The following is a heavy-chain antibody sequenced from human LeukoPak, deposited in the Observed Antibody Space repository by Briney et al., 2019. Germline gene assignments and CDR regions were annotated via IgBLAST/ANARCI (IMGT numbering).Heavy chain of an antibody. CDR2: INLSGGST. CDR3: ARDQGAILLYYYDSSGYYYDFDY. CDR1: GYTFTSYY. V-gene: IGHV1-46*01. D-gene: IGHD3-22*01. J-gene: IGHJ4*02. Sequence: ASVKVSYKASGYTFTSYYMHWVRQAPGQGLEWMGIINLSGGSTSYAQKFQGRVTMTRDTSTSTVYMELSTLRSEDTAVYYCARDQGAILLYYYDSSGYYYDFDYWGQGTLVTVSS.